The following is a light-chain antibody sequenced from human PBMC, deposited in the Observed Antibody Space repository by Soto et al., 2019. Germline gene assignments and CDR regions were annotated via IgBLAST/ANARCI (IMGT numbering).Light chain of an antibody. CDR2: GAT. V-gene: IGKV3-20*01. CDR1: QRVSSTY. J-gene: IGKJ4*01. Sequence: DIVLTQSPGTLSLSPGVRATLSCRASQRVSSTYIAWCQQIFGQAPRLLISGATSRATGIPDRFSGSGSGTDFTLTISRLEPEDFAVYYCQQYTYSPLTFGGGTKVDIK. CDR3: QQYTYSPLT.